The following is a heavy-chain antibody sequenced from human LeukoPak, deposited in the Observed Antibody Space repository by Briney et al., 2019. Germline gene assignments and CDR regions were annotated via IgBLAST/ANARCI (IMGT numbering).Heavy chain of an antibody. Sequence: SETLSLTCAVYGGSFSGYYWSWIRQPPGKGLELIGFISYSGSTYYSPFFRSRVTISIETSKNQFSLKLSSVTAADTAVYYCTRASTGNFDYWGQGTLVTVSS. J-gene: IGHJ4*02. CDR2: ISYSGST. CDR1: GGSFSGYY. CDR3: TRASTGNFDY. V-gene: IGHV4-34*01. D-gene: IGHD3-10*01.